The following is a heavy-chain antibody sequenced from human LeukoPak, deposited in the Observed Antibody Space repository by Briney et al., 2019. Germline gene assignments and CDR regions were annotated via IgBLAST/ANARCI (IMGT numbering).Heavy chain of an antibody. CDR3: ARNSSRNYFDY. CDR2: IYNSGST. Sequence: SETLSLTCAVSGYSISNTYYWGWIRQPPGKELEWIGSIYNSGSTHYNPSLKSRVTISVDTSKNQFSLKLTSVTAADTAVYYCARNSSRNYFDYWGQGTLVTVSS. J-gene: IGHJ4*02. CDR1: GYSISNTYY. D-gene: IGHD2-2*01. V-gene: IGHV4-38-2*01.